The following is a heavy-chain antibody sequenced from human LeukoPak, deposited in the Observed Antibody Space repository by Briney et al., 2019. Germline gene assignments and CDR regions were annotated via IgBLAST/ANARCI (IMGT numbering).Heavy chain of an antibody. J-gene: IGHJ6*03. V-gene: IGHV3-30*02. CDR2: IRYDGSNK. Sequence: GGSLRLSCAASGFTFSSYGMHWVRQAPGKGLEWAAFIRYDGSNKYYADSVKGRFTISRDNAKNSLYLQMNSLRAEDTAVYYCARAGYYDIYDYYFYMDVWGKGTTVTVSS. CDR1: GFTFSSYG. CDR3: ARAGYYDIYDYYFYMDV. D-gene: IGHD3-22*01.